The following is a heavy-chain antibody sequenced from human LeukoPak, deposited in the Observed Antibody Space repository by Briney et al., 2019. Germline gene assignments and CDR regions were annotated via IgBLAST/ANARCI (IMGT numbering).Heavy chain of an antibody. D-gene: IGHD3-16*01. CDR3: ARHDVVPVIRRGFDF. V-gene: IGHV4-59*08. CDR2: IFYAGTT. J-gene: IGHJ4*02. CDR1: GGSVSGYY. Sequence: PSETLSLTCTVSGGSVSGYYWSWIRQPPGKGREWMGYIFYAGTTLYSPSLKTRVTMSVDTSEHQFSLKLSSVTAADTAVYYCARHDVVPVIRRGFDFWGQGTLVTVSS.